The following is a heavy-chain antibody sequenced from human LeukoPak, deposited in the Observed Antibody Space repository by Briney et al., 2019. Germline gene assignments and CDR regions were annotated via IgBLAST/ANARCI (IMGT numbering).Heavy chain of an antibody. D-gene: IGHD1-26*01. CDR2: IIPILGIA. V-gene: IGHV1-69*02. CDR3: ARGFCGATVGDAFDI. CDR1: GGTFSSYT. J-gene: IGHJ3*02. Sequence: SVKVSCKASGGTFSSYTISWVRQAPGQGLEWMGRIIPILGIANYAQKFQGRVTITADKSTSTAYMELSSLRSEDTAVYYCARGFCGATVGDAFDIWGQGTMVTVSS.